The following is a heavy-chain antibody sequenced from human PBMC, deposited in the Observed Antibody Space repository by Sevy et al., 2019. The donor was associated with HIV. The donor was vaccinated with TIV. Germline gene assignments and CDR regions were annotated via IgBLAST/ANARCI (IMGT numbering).Heavy chain of an antibody. Sequence: SQTLSLTCAISGDSVSSNSAAWNWIRQSPSRGLEWLGRTYYRSKWYNDYAVPVKSRITINPDTSKNQFSLQLNSVTPEDTAGYYCARGDYFGSGISNYYYYGMDVWGQGTTVTVSS. D-gene: IGHD3-10*01. CDR1: GDSVSSNSAA. CDR2: TYYRSKWYN. V-gene: IGHV6-1*01. CDR3: ARGDYFGSGISNYYYYGMDV. J-gene: IGHJ6*02.